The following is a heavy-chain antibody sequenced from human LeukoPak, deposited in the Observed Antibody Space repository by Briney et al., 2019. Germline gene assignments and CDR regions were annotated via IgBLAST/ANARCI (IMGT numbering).Heavy chain of an antibody. CDR2: INSDGSST. V-gene: IGHV3-74*01. CDR3: ARGRTIFGVVTSAWFDP. CDR1: GFTFSSYW. D-gene: IGHD3-3*01. J-gene: IGHJ5*02. Sequence: GGSLRLSCAASGFTFSSYWMHWVRQAPGKGLVWVSRINSDGSSTSYADSVKGRFTISRDSAKNTLYLRMNSLRAEDTAVYYCARGRTIFGVVTSAWFDPWGQGTLVTVSS.